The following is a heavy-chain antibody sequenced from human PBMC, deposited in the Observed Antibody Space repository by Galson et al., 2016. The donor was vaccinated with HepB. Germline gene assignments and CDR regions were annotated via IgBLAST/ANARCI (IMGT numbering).Heavy chain of an antibody. J-gene: IGHJ6*02. CDR2: IWDDGSYK. Sequence: SLRLSCAASGFTFSSYGMHWVRQAPGKGLEWVAVIWDDGSYKTYVDSVKGRFTISRDNSENTLYLQINSLRAEDSAVYYCARGSFFGGNHGLDVWGQGTRVTVSS. CDR3: ARGSFFGGNHGLDV. CDR1: GFTFSSYG. D-gene: IGHD3-10*01. V-gene: IGHV3-33*01.